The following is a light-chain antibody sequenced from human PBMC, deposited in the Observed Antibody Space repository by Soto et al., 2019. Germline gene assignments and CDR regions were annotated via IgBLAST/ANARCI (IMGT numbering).Light chain of an antibody. CDR1: SSDVGSYNL. Sequence: QSVLTQPASVSGSPGQSITISCTGTSSDVGSYNLVSWYQQHPGKAPKLLIYEGSKRPSGVSSRFSGSNSGNTASLTISGLQDEEEADYYCCSYAGSSTVFGAGTKVTVL. J-gene: IGLJ3*02. CDR3: CSYAGSSTV. CDR2: EGS. V-gene: IGLV2-23*01.